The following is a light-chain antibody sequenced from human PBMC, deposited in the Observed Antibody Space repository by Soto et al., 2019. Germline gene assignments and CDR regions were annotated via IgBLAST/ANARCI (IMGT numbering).Light chain of an antibody. CDR1: QSVSSSY. Sequence: DIVLTQSPVTLSLSPGERATLSCRASQSVSSSYLACYQQKPGQAPRLLIYGASTRASGIPARFNGSGSGTEFTLTISSLQSEDFAVYYCQQYNNWPRTFGPGTKVDIK. V-gene: IGKV3-15*01. CDR3: QQYNNWPRT. CDR2: GAS. J-gene: IGKJ3*01.